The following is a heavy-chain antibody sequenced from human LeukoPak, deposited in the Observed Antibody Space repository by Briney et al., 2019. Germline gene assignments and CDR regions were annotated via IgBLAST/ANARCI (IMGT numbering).Heavy chain of an antibody. Sequence: SETLSLTCTVSGGSISSSSYYWGWIRQPPGKGLEWIGSIYYSGSTYYNPSLKSRVTISVDTSKNQFSLKLSSVTAADTAVYYCARGFRSWGLWTRGEYFDYWGQGTLVTVSS. CDR1: GGSISSSSYY. V-gene: IGHV4-39*07. CDR3: ARGFRSWGLWTRGEYFDY. J-gene: IGHJ4*02. D-gene: IGHD5-18*01. CDR2: IYYSGST.